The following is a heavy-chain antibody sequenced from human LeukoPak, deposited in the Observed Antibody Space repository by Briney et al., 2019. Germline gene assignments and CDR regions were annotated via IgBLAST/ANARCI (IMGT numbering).Heavy chain of an antibody. D-gene: IGHD6-25*01. CDR3: ARQLPTAAADTRGYFDY. V-gene: IGHV4-39*01. Sequence: PSETLSLTCTVSGDSISPISSSTYYWGWIRQAPGKGLEWIGSLYYGENAHYNPSLKSRATLSVDTSNNQFSLKLTSVTAADAAVYFCARQLPTAAADTRGYFDYWGQGAVVTVYS. J-gene: IGHJ4*02. CDR2: LYYGENA. CDR1: GDSISPISSSTYY.